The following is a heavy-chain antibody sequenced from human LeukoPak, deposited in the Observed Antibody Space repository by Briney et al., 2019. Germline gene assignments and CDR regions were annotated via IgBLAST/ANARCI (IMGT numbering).Heavy chain of an antibody. Sequence: SETLSLTCTVSGGSISSYYWSWIRQPPGKGLEWIGYIYYSGSTNYNPSLRSRVTISVDTSKNQFSLKLSSVTAADTAVYYCARAPRGYSYDFDYWGQGTLVTVSS. CDR3: ARAPRGYSYDFDY. J-gene: IGHJ4*02. CDR2: IYYSGST. V-gene: IGHV4-59*01. CDR1: GGSISSYY. D-gene: IGHD5-18*01.